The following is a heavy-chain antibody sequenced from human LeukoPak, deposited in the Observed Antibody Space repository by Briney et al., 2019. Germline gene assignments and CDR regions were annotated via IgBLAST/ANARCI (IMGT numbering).Heavy chain of an antibody. Sequence: GGSLRLSCAASGFTFDDYAMHWVRQAPGKGLEWVSGISWNSGSIGYADSVKGRFTISRDNAKNSLYLQMNSLRAEDMALYYCAKGGGSSPYYYYYMDVWGKGTTVTVSS. CDR1: GFTFDDYA. CDR3: AKGGGSSPYYYYYMDV. D-gene: IGHD1-26*01. J-gene: IGHJ6*03. CDR2: ISWNSGSI. V-gene: IGHV3-9*03.